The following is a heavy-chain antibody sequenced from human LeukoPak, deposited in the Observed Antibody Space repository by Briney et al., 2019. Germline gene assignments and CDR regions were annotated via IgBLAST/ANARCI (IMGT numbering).Heavy chain of an antibody. CDR1: GYTFTGYY. J-gene: IGHJ4*02. Sequence: GASVNVSCKASGYTFTGYYMHWVRQAPGQGLEGMGWINPTSGGTNYAQKFQGRVTMTRDTSISTAYMELSRLRSDDTAVYYCARERTLTSCYDYWGQGTLVTVSS. V-gene: IGHV1-2*02. D-gene: IGHD2-15*01. CDR2: INPTSGGT. CDR3: ARERTLTSCYDY.